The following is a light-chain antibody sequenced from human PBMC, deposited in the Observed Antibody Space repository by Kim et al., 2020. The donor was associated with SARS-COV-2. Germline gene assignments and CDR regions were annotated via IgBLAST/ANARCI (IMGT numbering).Light chain of an antibody. Sequence: ASVGDRVTITCRASQDISNYVAWYQQKPGKPPKLLIYAASTLQSGVPSRFSGSGSGTDFTLTISSLQPEDVATYYCQKYDGAPWTFGQGPKVDIK. J-gene: IGKJ1*01. CDR3: QKYDGAPWT. V-gene: IGKV1-27*01. CDR2: AAS. CDR1: QDISNY.